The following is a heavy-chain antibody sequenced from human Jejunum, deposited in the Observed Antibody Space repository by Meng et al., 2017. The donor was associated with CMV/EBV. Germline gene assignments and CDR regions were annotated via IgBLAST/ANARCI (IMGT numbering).Heavy chain of an antibody. CDR2: THYSGSA. CDR3: AKWNSDWNSFDS. V-gene: IGHV4-59*03. D-gene: IGHD1/OR15-1a*01. CDR1: GGPITSYY. J-gene: IGHJ4*02. Sequence: TVSGGPITSYYWNWIRQPPGKGLEWIGYTHYSGSAPYNPALKSRVTMSVDTSKHQFSLKLSSATSADTAVYYCAKWNSDWNSFDSWGQGTLVTVSS.